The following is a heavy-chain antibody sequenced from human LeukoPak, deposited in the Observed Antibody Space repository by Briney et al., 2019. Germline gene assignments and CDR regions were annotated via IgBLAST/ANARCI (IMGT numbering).Heavy chain of an antibody. CDR1: GGSINSYY. J-gene: IGHJ4*02. Sequence: SETLSLTCTVSGGSINSYYWSWIRQPPGKGLEWIGYIYYSGSTNYNPSLKSRLTISLDTSKNQFSLRLSSVTAADTAVYYCARDSTGDTQGHFDYWGQGTLVTVSS. CDR2: IYYSGST. V-gene: IGHV4-59*12. CDR3: ARDSTGDTQGHFDY. D-gene: IGHD7-27*01.